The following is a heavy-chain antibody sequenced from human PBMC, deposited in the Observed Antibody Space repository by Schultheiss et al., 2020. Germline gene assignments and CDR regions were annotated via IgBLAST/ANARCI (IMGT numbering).Heavy chain of an antibody. CDR1: GGTFSSYA. CDR3: ARVSVRYFDWLPTEY. J-gene: IGHJ4*02. CDR2: ISAYNGNT. D-gene: IGHD3-9*01. Sequence: ASVKVSCKASGGTFSSYAISWVRQAPGQGLEWMGWISAYNGNTNYAQKFQGRVTMSTDTSTSTAYMELGSLRSDDTAVYYCARVSVRYFDWLPTEYWGQGTLVTVSS. V-gene: IGHV1-18*01.